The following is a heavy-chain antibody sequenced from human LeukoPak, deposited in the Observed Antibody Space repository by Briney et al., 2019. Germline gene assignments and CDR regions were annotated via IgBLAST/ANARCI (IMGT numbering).Heavy chain of an antibody. CDR2: INTDGSST. D-gene: IGHD3-3*01. V-gene: IGHV3-74*01. CDR3: ASGSLGLRFLEWLPIDY. CDR1: GFTFSNYW. Sequence: GGSLRLSCTASGFTFSNYWMHWVRQAPGKGLVWVSRINTDGSSTSYADSVKGRFTISRDNSKNTLYLQMNSLRAEDTAVYYCASGSLGLRFLEWLPIDYWGQGTLVTVSS. J-gene: IGHJ4*02.